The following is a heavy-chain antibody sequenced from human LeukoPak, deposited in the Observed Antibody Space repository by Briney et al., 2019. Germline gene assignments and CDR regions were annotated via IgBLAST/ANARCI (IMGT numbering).Heavy chain of an antibody. CDR2: ISSSGSTI. CDR3: ARDPPMVRGVIITIYYGMDV. CDR1: GFTFSDYY. V-gene: IGHV3-11*01. Sequence: GGSLRLSCAASGFTFSDYYMSWIRQAPGKGLEWVSYISSSGSTIYYADSVKGRFTISRDNAKNSLYLQMNSLRAEDTAVYYCARDPPMVRGVIITIYYGMDVWGQETTVTVSS. J-gene: IGHJ6*02. D-gene: IGHD3-10*01.